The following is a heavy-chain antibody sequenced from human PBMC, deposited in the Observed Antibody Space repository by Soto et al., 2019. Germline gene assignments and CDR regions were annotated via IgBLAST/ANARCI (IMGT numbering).Heavy chain of an antibody. D-gene: IGHD1-7*01. CDR2: IYYSGST. CDR3: AILKLELRSVYYYGMDV. Sequence: QVQLQESGPGLVKPSQTLSLTCTVSGGSISSGGYYWSWIRQHPGKGLEWIGYIYYSGSTYYNPSLKSRVTISVDTSKNQFSLKLSSVAAADTAVYYCAILKLELRSVYYYGMDVWGQGTTVTVSS. V-gene: IGHV4-31*03. CDR1: GGSISSGGYY. J-gene: IGHJ6*02.